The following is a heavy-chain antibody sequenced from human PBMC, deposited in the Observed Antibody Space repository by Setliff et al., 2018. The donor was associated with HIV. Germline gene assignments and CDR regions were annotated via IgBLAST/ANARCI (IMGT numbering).Heavy chain of an antibody. J-gene: IGHJ3*02. D-gene: IGHD6-13*01. Sequence: GASVKVSCKASGYTFTSYDISWVRQAPGQGLEWMGWISAYNGNTNYAQKLQGRVTMTTDTSTRTAYMELRSLRSDDTAVYYCARTSSSRPDAFDIWGQGTMVTVSS. CDR3: ARTSSSRPDAFDI. V-gene: IGHV1-18*01. CDR2: ISAYNGNT. CDR1: GYTFTSYD.